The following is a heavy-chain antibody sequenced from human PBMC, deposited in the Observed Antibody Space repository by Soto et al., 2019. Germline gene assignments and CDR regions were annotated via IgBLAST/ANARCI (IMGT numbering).Heavy chain of an antibody. J-gene: IGHJ4*02. V-gene: IGHV1-24*01. D-gene: IGHD3-10*01. CDR2: FDPEKGKR. CDR1: VYTFTDLS. Sequence: QVPLVQSGAEVKKPGASVKVSCKVSVYTFTDLSMHWVRQAPGEGLEWMGGFDPEKGKRIYAQNFQGRVTMTEDTSTGTAYMELSSLRSDDTAVYYCAASSLRVWVLPHFDYWGQGTLVSVSS. CDR3: AASSLRVWVLPHFDY.